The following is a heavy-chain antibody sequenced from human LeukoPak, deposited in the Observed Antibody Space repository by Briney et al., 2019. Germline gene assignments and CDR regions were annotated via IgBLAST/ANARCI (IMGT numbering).Heavy chain of an antibody. J-gene: IGHJ4*02. D-gene: IGHD1-14*01. V-gene: IGHV5-51*01. CDR3: ARLSPDEETYYFDY. CDR2: IYPDDSDT. CDR1: GYRFPNYW. Sequence: GESLKISCEGSGYRFPNYWIGWVRQMPGKGLEWMGIIYPDDSDTTYSPSFRGQVTISADKSISTAYLQWSSLKASDTAMYYCARLSPDEETYYFDYWGQGTLVTVSS.